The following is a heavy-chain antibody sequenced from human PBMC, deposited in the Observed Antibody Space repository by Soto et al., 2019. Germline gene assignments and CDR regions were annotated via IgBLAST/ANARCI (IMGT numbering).Heavy chain of an antibody. V-gene: IGHV3-30*01. D-gene: IGHD6-13*01. CDR2: ILYDGSNK. CDR1: GFTFSTYP. Sequence: QVQLVESGGDVVQPGRSLTLSCAASGFTFSTYPMHWVRQAPGKGLEWVALILYDGSNKYYADSVKGRFTVSRDNSYNTLYLQMNSLRADDTAVYYCARDVAAGTLDYWGQGTLVTVSS. CDR3: ARDVAAGTLDY. J-gene: IGHJ4*02.